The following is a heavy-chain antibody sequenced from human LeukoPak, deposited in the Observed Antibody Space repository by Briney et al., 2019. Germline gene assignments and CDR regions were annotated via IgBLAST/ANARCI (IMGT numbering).Heavy chain of an antibody. CDR1: GGSISSYY. D-gene: IGHD6-25*01. CDR2: IYYSGST. J-gene: IGHJ3*02. Sequence: SETLSLTCTVSGGSISSYYWSWIRQPPGKGLEWIGYIYYSGSTNYNPSLKSRVTISVDTSKNQFSLKLSSVTAADTAVYYCARRVGSTATYAFDIWGQGTMVTVSS. V-gene: IGHV4-59*08. CDR3: ARRVGSTATYAFDI.